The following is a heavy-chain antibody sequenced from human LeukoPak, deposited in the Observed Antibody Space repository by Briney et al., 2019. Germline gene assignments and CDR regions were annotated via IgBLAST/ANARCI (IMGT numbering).Heavy chain of an antibody. CDR1: GGSFSGYY. CDR3: ARVQLWFGELFAFDI. Sequence: KTSETLSLTCAVYGGSFSGYYWSWIRQPPGKGLEWIGEINHSGSTNYNPSLKSRVTISVDTSKNQFSLKLSSVTAADTAVYYCARVQLWFGELFAFDIWGQGTMVTVSS. J-gene: IGHJ3*02. CDR2: INHSGST. D-gene: IGHD3-10*01. V-gene: IGHV4-34*01.